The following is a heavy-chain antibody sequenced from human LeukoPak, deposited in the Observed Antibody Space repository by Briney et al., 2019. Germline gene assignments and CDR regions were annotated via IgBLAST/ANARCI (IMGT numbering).Heavy chain of an antibody. Sequence: SQTLSLTCAISGDSVSSNSAAWNWIRQSPSRGLEWLGRTYYRSKWYNDYAVSVKSRIVINPDTSKNQFSLPLSSVTPEDTAVYYCTRDGIRVLDYWGQGILVTVSS. D-gene: IGHD1-1*01. J-gene: IGHJ4*02. CDR1: GDSVSSNSAA. CDR3: TRDGIRVLDY. V-gene: IGHV6-1*01. CDR2: TYYRSKWYN.